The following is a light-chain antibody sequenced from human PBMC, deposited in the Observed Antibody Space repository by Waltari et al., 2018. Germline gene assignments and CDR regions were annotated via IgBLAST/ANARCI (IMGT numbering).Light chain of an antibody. Sequence: DIQMTQSPSTLSASVGARVIFSCRASQSISKWFAWYQQKPGKAPKLLIYKASTLESGVPSRFSGSGSGTEFTLTISSLQPEDFATYYCQQYNSYSLLSFGGGTKVEIK. J-gene: IGKJ4*01. CDR1: QSISKW. CDR3: QQYNSYSLLS. V-gene: IGKV1-5*03. CDR2: KAS.